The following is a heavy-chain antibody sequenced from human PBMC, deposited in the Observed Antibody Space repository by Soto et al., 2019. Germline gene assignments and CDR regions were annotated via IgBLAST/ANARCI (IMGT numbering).Heavy chain of an antibody. J-gene: IGHJ6*02. V-gene: IGHV3-21*01. D-gene: IGHD3-10*01. Sequence: GGSLRLSCAVSGFTFSTYSMNWVRQAPGKGLEWVSSISSSGDYIYYVDSVKGRFTISRDNAGNTAYLEMNRLRVEDTAVYYCAKTRNSVINYNYYDNMDVWGQGTTVTVSS. CDR3: AKTRNSVINYNYYDNMDV. CDR2: ISSSGDYI. CDR1: GFTFSTYS.